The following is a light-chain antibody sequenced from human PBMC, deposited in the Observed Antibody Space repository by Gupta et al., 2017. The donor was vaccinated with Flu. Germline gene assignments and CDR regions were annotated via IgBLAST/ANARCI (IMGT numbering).Light chain of an antibody. CDR2: EVS. Sequence: QSSLTQPASVSGSPGRSITIPGTGTSSDVGGYNYVYWYQQHPGKAPILMIYEVSNRTSGVSNRFSGSKSGNTASLTISVHQAEDEADYYCSSYTSSSPPVFGTGTKVTVL. J-gene: IGLJ1*01. CDR1: SSDVGGYNY. CDR3: SSYTSSSPPV. V-gene: IGLV2-14*01.